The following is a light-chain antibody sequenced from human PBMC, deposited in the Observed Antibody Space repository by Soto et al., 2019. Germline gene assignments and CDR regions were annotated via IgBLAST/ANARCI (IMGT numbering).Light chain of an antibody. CDR2: DAS. Sequence: EIVLTQSPATLSLSPGERATLSCRASQSVSRYLAWYQQKPGQAPRLLIYDASNRATGIPARFSGSGSGTDFTLTISSLEPEDFAVYYCQQYNSWPLTFGGGTKVEIK. J-gene: IGKJ4*01. CDR1: QSVSRY. CDR3: QQYNSWPLT. V-gene: IGKV3-11*01.